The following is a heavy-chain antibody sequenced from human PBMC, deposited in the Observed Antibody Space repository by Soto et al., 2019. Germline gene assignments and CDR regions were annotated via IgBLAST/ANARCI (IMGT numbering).Heavy chain of an antibody. Sequence: QVQLQESGPGLVKPSETLSLTCTVSGASVSSGSYYWSWIRQPPGKGLEWIGYIYYSGSTNYNPSLKSRLTRSVDTSKNQFSLTLSSVTAADTAVYYCAREDYYDSSGYYYRAFDIWGQGTMVTVSS. CDR2: IYYSGST. CDR3: AREDYYDSSGYYYRAFDI. CDR1: GASVSSGSYY. J-gene: IGHJ3*02. D-gene: IGHD3-22*01. V-gene: IGHV4-61*01.